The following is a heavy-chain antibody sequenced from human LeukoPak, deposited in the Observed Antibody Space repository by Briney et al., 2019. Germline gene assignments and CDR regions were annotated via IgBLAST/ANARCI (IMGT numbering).Heavy chain of an antibody. J-gene: IGHJ4*02. CDR1: GESFSGYY. D-gene: IGHD3-22*01. Sequence: SETLSLTCAVYGESFSGYYWSWIRRSPGKGLEWIGEINHSGSTKYNPSLKSRVTISVDTSKNQFSLNLSSVTAADTAVYYCASEDDSCGYYVEHWGQGTLVTVSS. CDR3: ASEDDSCGYYVEH. V-gene: IGHV4-34*01. CDR2: INHSGST.